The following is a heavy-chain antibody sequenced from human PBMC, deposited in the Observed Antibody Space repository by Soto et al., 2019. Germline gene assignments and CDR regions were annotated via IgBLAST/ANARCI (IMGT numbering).Heavy chain of an antibody. Sequence: SETLSLTCIVSGASISSFYWSWIRQPPGKGLEWIGYIYYSGSTTYNSSLKSRVTISVDTSKNHFSLKLRSVTAADTAVYYCARTRTDYEDFWGQGTLVTVSS. CDR3: ARTRTDYEDF. CDR2: IYYSGST. CDR1: GASISSFY. J-gene: IGHJ4*02. V-gene: IGHV4-59*01. D-gene: IGHD4-17*01.